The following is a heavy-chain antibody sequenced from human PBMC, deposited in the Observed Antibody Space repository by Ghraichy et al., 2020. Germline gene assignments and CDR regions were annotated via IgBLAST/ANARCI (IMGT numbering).Heavy chain of an antibody. J-gene: IGHJ4*02. CDR3: ARPSRDILTGYPQPYYFDY. V-gene: IGHV5-51*01. CDR1: GYRFTSYW. D-gene: IGHD3-9*01. Sequence: GESLNISCKASGYRFTSYWIGWVRQVPGKGLEWMGNIYPGDSDTRYSPSFQGQVTISADKSISTAYLQWSSLEASDTAMYYCARPSRDILTGYPQPYYFDYWGQGTLVTVSS. CDR2: IYPGDSDT.